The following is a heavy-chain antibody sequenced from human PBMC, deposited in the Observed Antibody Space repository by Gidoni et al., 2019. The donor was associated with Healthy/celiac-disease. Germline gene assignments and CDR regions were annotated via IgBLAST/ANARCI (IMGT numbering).Heavy chain of an antibody. Sequence: QVQLQESGPGLVKPSETLSLTCTVSGGSVSSGSYYWSWIRQPPGKGLEWIGYIYYSGSTNYNPSLKSRGTISVDTSKNQFSLKLSSVTAADTAVYYCARERGTGTALDYWGQGTLVTVSS. CDR3: ARERGTGTALDY. CDR2: IYYSGST. CDR1: GGSVSSGSYY. V-gene: IGHV4-61*01. J-gene: IGHJ4*02. D-gene: IGHD1-1*01.